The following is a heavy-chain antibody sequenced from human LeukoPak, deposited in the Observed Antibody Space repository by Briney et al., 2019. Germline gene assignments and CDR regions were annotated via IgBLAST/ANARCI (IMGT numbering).Heavy chain of an antibody. V-gene: IGHV3-48*01. D-gene: IGHD2/OR15-2a*01. J-gene: IGHJ4*02. CDR3: VRRIGRDS. Sequence: GGSLRLSCTASGLTFTNFTMNWIRQAPGRGPEWISAIRSDTASTFYADSVKGRFTISRDNAKNSPYLLMNSLRVEDTAVYYCVRRIGRDSWGQGTQVTVSS. CDR2: IRSDTAST. CDR1: GLTFTNFT.